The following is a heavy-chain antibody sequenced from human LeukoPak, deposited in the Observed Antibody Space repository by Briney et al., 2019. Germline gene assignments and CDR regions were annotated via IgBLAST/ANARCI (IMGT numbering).Heavy chain of an antibody. Sequence: ASVKVSCKTSGYTFIDYYIHWVRQAPGRGLEWVGWINPSSGGTENAQKFQGRVTMARDTSISTAYMELRSLRSDDTAVYYCARVPSTDYFDYWGQGTLVPVSS. J-gene: IGHJ4*02. D-gene: IGHD2-2*01. CDR1: GYTFIDYY. V-gene: IGHV1-2*02. CDR2: INPSSGGT. CDR3: ARVPSTDYFDY.